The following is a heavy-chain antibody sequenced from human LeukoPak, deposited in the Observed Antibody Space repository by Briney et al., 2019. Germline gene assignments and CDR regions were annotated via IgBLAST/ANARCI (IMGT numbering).Heavy chain of an antibody. D-gene: IGHD2-2*01. CDR3: ARVGVIVVVLDY. V-gene: IGHV4-39*07. Sequence: PSATLSLTCTVSGGSISSSSYYWGWIRQPPGKGLEWIGSIYYSGSTYYNPSLKSRVTISVDTSKNQFSLKLSSVTAADTAVYYCARVGVIVVVLDYWGQGTLVTVSS. CDR1: GGSISSSSYY. CDR2: IYYSGST. J-gene: IGHJ4*02.